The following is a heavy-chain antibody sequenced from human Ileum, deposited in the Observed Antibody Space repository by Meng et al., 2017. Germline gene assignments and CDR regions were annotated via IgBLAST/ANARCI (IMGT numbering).Heavy chain of an antibody. CDR3: ARVDYGDNGWNFDL. D-gene: IGHD4-17*01. V-gene: IGHV4-38-2*02. J-gene: IGHJ2*01. CDR2: ISLSANT. CDR1: GSSLSSGYS. Sequence: SQTLSLTCIVSGSSLSSGYSGGWIRQPPGKGPEWSGSISLSANTFYNPSLKSRVTISVDTSKNQSSLRLSSVTAADAAVYYCARVDYGDNGWNFDLWGRGTLVTVSS.